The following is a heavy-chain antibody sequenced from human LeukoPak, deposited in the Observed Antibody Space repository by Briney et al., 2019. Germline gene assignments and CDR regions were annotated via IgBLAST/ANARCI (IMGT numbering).Heavy chain of an antibody. D-gene: IGHD5-24*01. CDR3: ARGSSMATIGSPGGSFDY. Sequence: SVKVSCKASGGTFSSYTISWVRQAPGQGLEWMGRIIPILGIANYAQKFQGRVTITADKSTSTAYMELSSLRSEDTAVYYCARGSSMATIGSPGGSFDYWGQGTLVTVSS. CDR2: IIPILGIA. J-gene: IGHJ4*02. V-gene: IGHV1-69*02. CDR1: GGTFSSYT.